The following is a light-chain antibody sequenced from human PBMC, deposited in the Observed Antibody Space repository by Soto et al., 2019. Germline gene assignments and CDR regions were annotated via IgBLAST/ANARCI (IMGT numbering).Light chain of an antibody. CDR2: EVT. CDR3: SSHAGSSAFYV. V-gene: IGLV2-14*01. J-gene: IGLJ1*01. CDR1: SSDIGAYDY. Sequence: QSVLTQPASVSGSPGQSITISCTGTSSDIGAYDYVSWYQQYPGRVPKLLIHEVTNRPSGVSDRFSGSKSGNTASLTISGLQTEDEADYYCSSHAGSSAFYVFRTGTKLTVL.